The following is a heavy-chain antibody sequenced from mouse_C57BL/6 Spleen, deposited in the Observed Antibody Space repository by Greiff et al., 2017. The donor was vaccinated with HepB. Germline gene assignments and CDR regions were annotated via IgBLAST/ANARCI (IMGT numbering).Heavy chain of an antibody. Sequence: QVQLQQPGAELVMPGASVKLSCKASGYTFTSYWMHWVKQRPGQGLEWIGEIDPSDSYTNYNQKFKGKSTLTVDKSSSPAYMQLSSLTSEDSAVYYCARRGDYGNYWFDYWGQGTTLTVSS. CDR1: GYTFTSYW. CDR2: IDPSDSYT. J-gene: IGHJ2*01. V-gene: IGHV1-69*01. CDR3: ARRGDYGNYWFDY. D-gene: IGHD2-1*01.